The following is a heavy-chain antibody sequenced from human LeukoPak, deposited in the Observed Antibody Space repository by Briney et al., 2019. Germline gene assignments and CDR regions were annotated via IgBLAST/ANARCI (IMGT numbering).Heavy chain of an antibody. J-gene: IGHJ4*02. Sequence: GGSPRLSCAVSGFTFRNYGMHWVRQAPGKGLEWVAVISYDESDKYYGDSVKGRFTISRDNSKNTLFLQMNSLRAEDTAVYFCAKDFRRADYYDSSGYYRMIDYWGQGTLVTVSS. CDR3: AKDFRRADYYDSSGYYRMIDY. CDR1: GFTFRNYG. CDR2: ISYDESDK. D-gene: IGHD3-22*01. V-gene: IGHV3-30*18.